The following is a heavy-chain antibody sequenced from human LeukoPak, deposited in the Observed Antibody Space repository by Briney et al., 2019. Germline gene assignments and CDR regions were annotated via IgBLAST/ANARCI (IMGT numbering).Heavy chain of an antibody. CDR3: ARLATYGDFSD. D-gene: IGHD4-17*01. J-gene: IGHJ4*02. CDR1: GDSISGYY. CDR2: IFHSGST. Sequence: SETLSLTCTVSGDSISGYYWSWVRQPPGKGLEWIGYIFHSGSTKYNPSLESRVTISIDTSKNQFSLRLSSVTAADSAVYYCARLATYGDFSDWGQGTLVTVSS. V-gene: IGHV4-59*08.